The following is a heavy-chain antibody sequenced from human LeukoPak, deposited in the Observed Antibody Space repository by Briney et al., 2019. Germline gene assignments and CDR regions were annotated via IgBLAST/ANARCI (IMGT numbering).Heavy chain of an antibody. CDR3: AKSRVYSWNDGVDY. CDR2: INPNSGGT. D-gene: IGHD1-20*01. J-gene: IGHJ4*02. CDR1: GYTFTGYY. Sequence: ASVKVSCKASGYTFTGYYMHWVRQAPGQGLEWMGWINPNSGGTNYAQKFQGRVTMTRDTSISTAYMELSRLRSDDTAVYYCAKSRVYSWNDGVDYWGQGTLVTVSS. V-gene: IGHV1-2*02.